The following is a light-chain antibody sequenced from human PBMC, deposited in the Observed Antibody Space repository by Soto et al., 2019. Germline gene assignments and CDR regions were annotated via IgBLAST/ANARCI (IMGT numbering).Light chain of an antibody. J-gene: IGKJ1*01. V-gene: IGKV3-20*01. CDR3: QHYGISWT. Sequence: EIVLTQSPGTLSLSPGEGATLSCRASQSVSSSYLAWYQQKPGQTPRLLIYGSSSRATGIPDRFSGSGSGTDFTLTISRLEPEDFAVYYCQHYGISWTFGQGTKVEIK. CDR1: QSVSSSY. CDR2: GSS.